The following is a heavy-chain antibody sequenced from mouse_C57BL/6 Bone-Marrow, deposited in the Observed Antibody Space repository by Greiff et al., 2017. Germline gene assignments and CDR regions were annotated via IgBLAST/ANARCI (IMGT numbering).Heavy chain of an antibody. V-gene: IGHV1-26*01. CDR3: ARLGGYYGFDY. D-gene: IGHD1-1*01. Sequence: EVQLQQSGPELVKPGASVKISCKASGYTFTDYYMNWVKQSHGKSLEWIGDINPNNGGTSYNQKFKGKATLTVDKSSSTAYMELRSLTSEDSAVYYCARLGGYYGFDYWGQGTTLTVSS. CDR1: GYTFTDYY. CDR2: INPNNGGT. J-gene: IGHJ2*01.